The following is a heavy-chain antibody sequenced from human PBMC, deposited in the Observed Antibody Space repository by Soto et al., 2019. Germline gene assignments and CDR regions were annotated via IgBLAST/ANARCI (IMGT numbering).Heavy chain of an antibody. CDR3: ARGRYFATTHRQWWYFDF. Sequence: QVELVQSGPEVKRPGASVKVSCKTSGYTFITNGINWVRQAPGQGLECMGWISPANGDKKYAQKFKDRVTLTSETSTDTVYMELTNLRSDDTAVYFCARGRYFATTHRQWWYFDFWGRGTLVTVSS. V-gene: IGHV1-18*01. CDR2: ISPANGDK. J-gene: IGHJ2*01. D-gene: IGHD3-10*01. CDR1: GYTFITNG.